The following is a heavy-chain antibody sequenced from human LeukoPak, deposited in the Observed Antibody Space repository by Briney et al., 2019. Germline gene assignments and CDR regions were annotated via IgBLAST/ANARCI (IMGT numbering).Heavy chain of an antibody. CDR3: ARDKLPQGFDY. CDR1: GYRFTTSA. J-gene: IGHJ4*02. V-gene: IGHV7-4-1*02. CDR2: INTDTGNP. Sequence: GASVKVSCKASGYRFTTSAINWVRQAPGQRPEWMGWINTDTGNPTYAQGFTGRFVFSLDTSVSTAYLQISSLKADDTAVYYCARDKLPQGFDYWGQGTLVTVSS. D-gene: IGHD4-23*01.